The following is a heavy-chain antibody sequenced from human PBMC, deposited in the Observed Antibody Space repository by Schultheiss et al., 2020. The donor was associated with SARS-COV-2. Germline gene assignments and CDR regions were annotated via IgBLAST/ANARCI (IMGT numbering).Heavy chain of an antibody. CDR3: ARVKDCSSTSCLHYYYYMDV. CDR2: IKQDGSEK. D-gene: IGHD2-2*01. Sequence: GGSLRLSCTVSGGSISSYYWSWIRQPPGKGLEWVANIKQDGSEKYYVDSVKGRFTISRDNAKNSLYLQMNSLRAEDTALYYCARVKDCSSTSCLHYYYYMDVWGKGTTVTVSS. CDR1: GGSISSYY. J-gene: IGHJ6*03. V-gene: IGHV3-7*03.